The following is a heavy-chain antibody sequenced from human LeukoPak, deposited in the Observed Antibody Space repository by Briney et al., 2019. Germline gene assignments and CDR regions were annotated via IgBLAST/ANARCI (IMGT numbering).Heavy chain of an antibody. CDR3: ARDQVPITAALTNWFDP. V-gene: IGHV1-2*02. CDR2: INPNSGGT. Sequence: ASVKVSCKASGYTFTGHYMHWVRQAPGQGLEWMGWINPNSGGTHYAQKSQGRVALTRDTSIRTAYMELSRLRSDDTAMYYCARDQVPITAALTNWFDPWGQGTLVTVSS. J-gene: IGHJ5*02. CDR1: GYTFTGHY. D-gene: IGHD6-13*01.